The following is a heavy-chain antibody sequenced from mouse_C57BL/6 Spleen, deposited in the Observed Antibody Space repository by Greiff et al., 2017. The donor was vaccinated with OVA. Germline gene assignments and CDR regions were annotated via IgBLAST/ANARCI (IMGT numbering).Heavy chain of an antibody. Sequence: EVQGVESGGGLVKPGGSLKLSCAASGFTFSDYGMHWVRQAPEKGLEWVAYISSGSSTIYYADTVKGRFTISRDNAKNTLFLQMTSLRSEDTAMYYCARGYSNYVLDYWGQGTTLTVSS. J-gene: IGHJ2*01. D-gene: IGHD2-5*01. CDR2: ISSGSSTI. V-gene: IGHV5-17*01. CDR3: ARGYSNYVLDY. CDR1: GFTFSDYG.